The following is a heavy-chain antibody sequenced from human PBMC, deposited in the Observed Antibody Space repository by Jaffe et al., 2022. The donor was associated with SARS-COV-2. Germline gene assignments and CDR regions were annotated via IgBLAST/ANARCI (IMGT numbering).Heavy chain of an antibody. CDR2: FDPEDGET. D-gene: IGHD2-2*01. CDR3: ATPPQRTGYQLPSSIYYFDY. J-gene: IGHJ4*02. CDR1: GYTLTELS. Sequence: QVQLVQSGAEVKKPGASVKVSCKVSGYTLTELSMHWVRQAPGKGLEWMGGFDPEDGETIYAQKFQGRVTMTEDTSTDTAYMELSSLRSEDTAVYYCATPPQRTGYQLPSSIYYFDYWGQGTLVTVSS. V-gene: IGHV1-24*01.